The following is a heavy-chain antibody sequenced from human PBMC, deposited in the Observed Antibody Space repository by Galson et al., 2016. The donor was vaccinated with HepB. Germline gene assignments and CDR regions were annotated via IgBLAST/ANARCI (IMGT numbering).Heavy chain of an antibody. CDR1: GFTFSSYP. CDR3: AKAERPAAFFKWRNYYYMDV. D-gene: IGHD2-2*01. V-gene: IGHV3-23*01. Sequence: SLRLSCAVSGFTFSSYPMRWDRQAPGKGLDWVSSISGIGGGTSYAGSVKGRFTISRDISKNTLYLQMNSLRVDDTAVYYCAKAERPAAFFKWRNYYYMDVWGKGTTVIVSS. J-gene: IGHJ6*03. CDR2: ISGIGGGT.